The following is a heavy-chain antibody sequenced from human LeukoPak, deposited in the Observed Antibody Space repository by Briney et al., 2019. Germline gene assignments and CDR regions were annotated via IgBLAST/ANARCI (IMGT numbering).Heavy chain of an antibody. V-gene: IGHV4-38-2*02. CDR3: AREYVGATTGFDP. Sequence: KPSETLSLTCTVSGYSISSGFHWDWIRQPPGKGLEWIVSISYSGSTDYNPSLKSRVTISVDTSKNQFSLKLSSVTAADTAVYYCAREYVGATTGFDPWGQGTLVTVSS. CDR2: ISYSGST. CDR1: GYSISSGFH. D-gene: IGHD1-26*01. J-gene: IGHJ5*02.